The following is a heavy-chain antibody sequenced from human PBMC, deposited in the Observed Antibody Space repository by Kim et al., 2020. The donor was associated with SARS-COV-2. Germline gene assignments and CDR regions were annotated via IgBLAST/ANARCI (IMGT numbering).Heavy chain of an antibody. Sequence: SETLSLTCTVSGGSISSYYWSWIRQPPGKGLEWIGYIYYSGSTNYNPSLKSRVTISVDTSKNQFSLKLSSVTAADTAVYYCARHRGITMVRGGWFDPWGQGTLVTVSS. CDR3: ARHRGITMVRGGWFDP. V-gene: IGHV4-59*08. D-gene: IGHD3-10*01. CDR1: GGSISSYY. CDR2: IYYSGST. J-gene: IGHJ5*02.